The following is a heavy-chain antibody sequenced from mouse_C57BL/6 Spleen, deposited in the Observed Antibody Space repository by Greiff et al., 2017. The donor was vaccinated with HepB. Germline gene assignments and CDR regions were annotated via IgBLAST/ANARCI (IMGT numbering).Heavy chain of an antibody. D-gene: IGHD1-1*01. V-gene: IGHV14-4*01. Sequence: VQLQQSGAELVRPGASVKLSCTASGFNIKDDYMHWVKQRPEQGLEWIGWIDPENGDTEYASKFQGKATITADTSSNTAYLQLSSLTSEDTAVYYCTQTVVGNWGQGTTLTGSS. J-gene: IGHJ2*01. CDR1: GFNIKDDY. CDR3: TQTVVGN. CDR2: IDPENGDT.